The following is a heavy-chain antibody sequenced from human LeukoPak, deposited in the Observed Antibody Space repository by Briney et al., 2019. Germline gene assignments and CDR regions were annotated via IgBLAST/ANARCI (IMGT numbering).Heavy chain of an antibody. CDR2: INTYTGNQ. CDR1: GYTFTSYA. Sequence: GASVKVCCKASGYTFTSYAMNWVRQAPGQGLEWMGWINTYTGNQTYAQGFTGRFVFSLDTSVSTAYLQISTLKDEDTAVYYCARYRDYYYGSGSPYDAFDIWGQGTMVTVSS. J-gene: IGHJ3*02. V-gene: IGHV7-4-1*02. CDR3: ARYRDYYYGSGSPYDAFDI. D-gene: IGHD3-10*01.